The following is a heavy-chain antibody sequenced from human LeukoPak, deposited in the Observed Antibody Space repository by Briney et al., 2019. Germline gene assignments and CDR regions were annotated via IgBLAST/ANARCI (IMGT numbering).Heavy chain of an antibody. J-gene: IGHJ5*02. CDR2: IYYTGST. Sequence: SETLSLTCTVSGGSISTYYWSWVRQPPGKGLEWIGYIYYTGSTNYNPSLKSRVTISVDTSKNQFSLKLSSVTAADTAVYYCARVEDSGYDYRGRFDPWGQGTLVTVSS. CDR1: GGSISTYY. V-gene: IGHV4-59*12. CDR3: ARVEDSGYDYRGRFDP. D-gene: IGHD5-12*01.